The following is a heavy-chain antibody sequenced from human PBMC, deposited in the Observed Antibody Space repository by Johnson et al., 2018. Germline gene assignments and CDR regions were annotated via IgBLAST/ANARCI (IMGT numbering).Heavy chain of an antibody. J-gene: IGHJ1*01. CDR2: ISDDGSNK. Sequence: QVQLVESGGRVVQPGRSLRLSCSASGFTFSSYAMHWVRQAPGQGLEWVAVISDDGSNKFYAESVKGRFTISRDNSKYTVYLQMHSLKAEDTALFYCARAQGGDYLAEYFQHWGQGTLVTVSS. D-gene: IGHD4-17*01. CDR3: ARAQGGDYLAEYFQH. CDR1: GFTFSSYA. V-gene: IGHV3-30-3*01.